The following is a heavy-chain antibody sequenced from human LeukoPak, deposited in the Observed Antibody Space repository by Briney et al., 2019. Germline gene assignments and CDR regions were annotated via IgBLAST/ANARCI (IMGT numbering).Heavy chain of an antibody. CDR2: IYNSGST. D-gene: IGHD3-10*01. Sequence: PSETLSLSCTVSGGSISSYYWSWIRQPPGKGLEWIGYIYNSGSTNYNASLKSRVTISVDTSKNQFSLKMSTVTAADTAVYYCARLVTMVRGADDAFDSWGEAAMV. V-gene: IGHV4-59*01. CDR1: GGSISSYY. J-gene: IGHJ3*02. CDR3: ARLVTMVRGADDAFDS.